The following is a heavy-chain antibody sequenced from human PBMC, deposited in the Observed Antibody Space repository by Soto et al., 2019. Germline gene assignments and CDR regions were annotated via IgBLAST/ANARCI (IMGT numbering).Heavy chain of an antibody. CDR1: GYSFTAYF. CDR3: ARGSGSLVYGMDV. CDR2: INPNSGST. V-gene: IGHV1-46*01. Sequence: QVELVQSGAEVNKPGASVTVSCKASGYSFTAYFLDWVRQAPGQGLEWVGRINPNSGSTSYAQTFQGTVTMTRDKSTSTYYMELSSLRSDDTAMFYCARGSGSLVYGMDVWGQGTTVTVSS. D-gene: IGHD3-10*01. J-gene: IGHJ6*02.